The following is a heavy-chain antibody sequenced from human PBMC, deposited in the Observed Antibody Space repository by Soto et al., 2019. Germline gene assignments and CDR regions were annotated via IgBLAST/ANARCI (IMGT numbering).Heavy chain of an antibody. CDR2: IIPILGIA. V-gene: IGHV1-69*02. CDR1: GGTFSSYT. CDR3: ASEYFYCSSTSCSPAHAFDI. J-gene: IGHJ3*02. D-gene: IGHD2-2*01. Sequence: EASVKVSCKASGGTFSSYTISWVRQAPGQGLEWMGRIIPILGIANYAQKFQGRVTITADKSTSTAYMELSSLRSEDTAVYYCASEYFYCSSTSCSPAHAFDIWGQGTMVTVSS.